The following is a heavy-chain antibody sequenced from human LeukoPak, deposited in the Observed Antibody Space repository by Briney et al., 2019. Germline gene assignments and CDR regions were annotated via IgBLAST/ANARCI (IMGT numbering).Heavy chain of an antibody. CDR1: GFTFSSYW. J-gene: IGHJ4*02. Sequence: GGSLRLSCAASGFTFSSYWMSWVRQAPGKGLEWVANIKQGGSEKYYVDSVKGRFTISRDNAMNSLYLQMNSLRAEDTAVYYCARADYDYVWGSYRQYYFDYWGQGTLVTVSS. D-gene: IGHD3-16*02. CDR3: ARADYDYVWGSYRQYYFDY. V-gene: IGHV3-7*01. CDR2: IKQGGSEK.